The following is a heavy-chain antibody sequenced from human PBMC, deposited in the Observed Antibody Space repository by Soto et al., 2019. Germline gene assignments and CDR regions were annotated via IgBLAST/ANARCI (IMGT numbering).Heavy chain of an antibody. V-gene: IGHV4-34*01. CDR3: ARGVTPEYSSSNWFDP. J-gene: IGHJ5*02. CDR1: GGSFSGYY. D-gene: IGHD6-6*01. CDR2: INHSGST. Sequence: SETLSLTCAVYGGSFSGYYWSWIRQPPGKGLEWIGEINHSGSTNYNPSLKSRVTISVDTSKNQFSLKLSSVTAADTAVYYCARGVTPEYSSSNWFDPWGQGTLVTVSS.